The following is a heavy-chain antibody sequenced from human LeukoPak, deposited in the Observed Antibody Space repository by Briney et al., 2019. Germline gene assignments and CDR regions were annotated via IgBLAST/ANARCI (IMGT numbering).Heavy chain of an antibody. Sequence: PGGSLRLSCAASGFTFDDYAMHWVRQAPGKGLEWVSGISWNSGSVGYADSVKGRFTISRDNAKNSLYLQMNSLRAEDTALYYCAKDLGSYGSYWGQGTLVTVSS. CDR1: GFTFDDYA. CDR2: ISWNSGSV. D-gene: IGHD5-18*01. J-gene: IGHJ4*02. CDR3: AKDLGSYGSY. V-gene: IGHV3-9*01.